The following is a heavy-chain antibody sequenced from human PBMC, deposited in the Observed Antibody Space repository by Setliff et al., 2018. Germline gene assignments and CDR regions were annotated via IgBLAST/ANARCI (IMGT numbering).Heavy chain of an antibody. V-gene: IGHV3-7*03. CDR2: LKEDGSVK. CDR1: GFTLNTYV. J-gene: IGHJ4*02. Sequence: GGSLRLSCVVSGFTLNTYVMSWVRQAPGKGLEWVANLKEDGSVKYYVDSVKGRFTISRDNAKNSLYLQMNSLRVEDTAVYYCARDPAWKQFDYWGLGTLVTVSS. D-gene: IGHD1-1*01. CDR3: ARDPAWKQFDY.